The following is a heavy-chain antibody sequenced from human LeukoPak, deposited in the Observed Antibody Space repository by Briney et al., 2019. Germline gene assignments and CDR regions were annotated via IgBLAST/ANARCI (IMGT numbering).Heavy chain of an antibody. CDR1: GGSISSSSYY. CDR3: ASWSPSLGFDP. CDR2: IYYSGST. D-gene: IGHD3-3*01. Sequence: SETLSLTCTVSGGSISSSSYYWGWIRQPPGKGLEWIGSIYYSGSTYYNPSLKSRVTISVDTSKNQFSLKLSSVTAADTAVYYCASWSPSLGFDPWGQGTLVTVSS. V-gene: IGHV4-39*01. J-gene: IGHJ5*02.